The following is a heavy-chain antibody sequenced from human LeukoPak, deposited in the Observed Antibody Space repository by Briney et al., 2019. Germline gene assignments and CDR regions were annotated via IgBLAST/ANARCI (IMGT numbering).Heavy chain of an antibody. CDR2: IKQDGSEK. D-gene: IGHD5-12*01. CDR1: GFTFSSYG. J-gene: IGHJ4*02. Sequence: GGSLRLSCAASGFTFSSYGMSWVRQAPGKGLEWVANIKQDGSEKYYVDSVKGRFTISRDNAKNSLYLQMNSLRAEDTDVYYCARDSGYDHEDYWGQGTLVTVSS. CDR3: ARDSGYDHEDY. V-gene: IGHV3-7*01.